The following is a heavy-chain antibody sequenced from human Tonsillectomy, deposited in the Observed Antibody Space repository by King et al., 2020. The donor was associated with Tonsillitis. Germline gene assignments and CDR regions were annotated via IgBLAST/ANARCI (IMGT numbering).Heavy chain of an antibody. CDR3: AKAFLDFSGTSFYLFHRSGMDV. CDR1: GFTFSSYG. D-gene: IGHD2-15*01. CDR2: IRYDGSDK. V-gene: IGHV3-30*02. J-gene: IGHJ6*02. Sequence: VQLVESGGGVVQPGGSLRLSCVASGFTFSSYGIHWVRQAPGKGLEWVAFIRYDGSDKYYADSVKGRFIISRDNSKNTLYLQMNSLRAEDTAVYYCAKAFLDFSGTSFYLFHRSGMDVWGQGTTVTVSS.